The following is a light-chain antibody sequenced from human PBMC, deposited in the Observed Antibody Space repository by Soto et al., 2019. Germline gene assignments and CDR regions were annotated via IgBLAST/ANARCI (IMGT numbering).Light chain of an antibody. CDR3: QQYGSSPFT. CDR2: GAS. V-gene: IGKV3-20*01. CDR1: QSVSNSN. Sequence: EIVLTQSPGTLSLSPGERATLSCRASQSVSNSNLAWYQQKPGQAPRLLIYGASSRATGIPDRFSGSGSGADFTLTISRLEPEDFGAYYCQQYGSSPFTFGPGTKVDIK. J-gene: IGKJ3*01.